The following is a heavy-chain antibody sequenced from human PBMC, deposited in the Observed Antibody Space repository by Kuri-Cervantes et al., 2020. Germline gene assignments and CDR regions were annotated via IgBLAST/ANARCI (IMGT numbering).Heavy chain of an antibody. D-gene: IGHD3-3*01. CDR3: ARDPGTYYDFWSGHNYYHYGMDV. CDR2: ISWNSGSI. V-gene: IGHV3-9*01. CDR1: GFTLDDYA. J-gene: IGHJ6*02. Sequence: GGSLRLSCAASGFTLDDYAIHLVRQAPGKGLEWVSGISWNSGSIGYAASVKGRFTITRDNATNSLFLQMNSLRAEDTALYYCARDPGTYYDFWSGHNYYHYGMDVWGQGTTVTVSS.